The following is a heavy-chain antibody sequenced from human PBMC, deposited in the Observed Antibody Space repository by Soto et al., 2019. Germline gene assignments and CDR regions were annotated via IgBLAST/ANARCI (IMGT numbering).Heavy chain of an antibody. D-gene: IGHD3-3*01. J-gene: IGHJ4*02. CDR3: ARDGDYYDFWSGYPIDY. CDR2: ISSSSSTI. V-gene: IGHV3-48*01. Sequence: VQLVESGGGLVQPGGSLRLSCAASGFTFSSYSMNWVRQAPGKGLEWVSYISSSSSTIYYADSVKGRFTISRDNAKNSLYLQMNSLSAEDTAVYYCARDGDYYDFWSGYPIDYWGQGTLVTVSS. CDR1: GFTFSSYS.